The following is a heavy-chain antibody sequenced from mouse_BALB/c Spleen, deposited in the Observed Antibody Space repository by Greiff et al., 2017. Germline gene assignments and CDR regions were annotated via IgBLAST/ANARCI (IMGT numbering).Heavy chain of an antibody. D-gene: IGHD1-1*01. Sequence: EVKLMESGGGLVKPGGSLKLSCAASGFTFSSYAMSWVRQTPEKRLEWVASISSGGSTYYPDSVKGRFTISRDNARNILYLQMSSLRSEDTAMYYCARGGGNYYGSSPAWFAYWGQGTLVTVSA. CDR3: ARGGGNYYGSSPAWFAY. CDR2: ISSGGST. V-gene: IGHV5-6-5*01. J-gene: IGHJ3*01. CDR1: GFTFSSYA.